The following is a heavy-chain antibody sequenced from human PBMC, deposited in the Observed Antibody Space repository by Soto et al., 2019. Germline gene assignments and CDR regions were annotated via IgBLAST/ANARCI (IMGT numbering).Heavy chain of an antibody. J-gene: IGHJ4*02. D-gene: IGHD2-8*02. CDR1: GFTFDDYT. Sequence: TGGSLRLSCAASGFTFDDYTMHWVRQAPGKGLEWVSLISWDGGSTYYADSVKGRFTISRDNSKNSLYLQMNSLRTEDTALYCCAQDMGTESYFDYWGQGTLVTVSS. CDR2: ISWDGGST. V-gene: IGHV3-43*01. CDR3: AQDMGTESYFDY.